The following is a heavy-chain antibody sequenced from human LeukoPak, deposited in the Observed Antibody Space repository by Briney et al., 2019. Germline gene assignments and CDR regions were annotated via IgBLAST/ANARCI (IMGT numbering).Heavy chain of an antibody. CDR2: IKQDGSEK. CDR1: GFAFSSYE. Sequence: GGSLRLSCAASGFAFSSYEMNWVRQAPGKGLEWVANIKQDGSEKYYVDSVKGRFTISRDNAKNSLYLQMNSLRAEDTAVYYCAREGIAVAGFDYWGQGTLVTVSS. V-gene: IGHV3-7*01. CDR3: AREGIAVAGFDY. D-gene: IGHD6-19*01. J-gene: IGHJ4*02.